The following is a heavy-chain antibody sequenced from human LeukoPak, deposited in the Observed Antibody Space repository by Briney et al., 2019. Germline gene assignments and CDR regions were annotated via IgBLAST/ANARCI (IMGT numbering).Heavy chain of an antibody. D-gene: IGHD3-22*01. Sequence: GGSLRLSCAASGFTVTSNYMSWVRQAPGKGLEWVSILYSDGRTFYADSVKGRFTISRDNSKNTLYLQMNSLRAEDTAVYYCAKVHYYDSKTIDYWGQGTLVTVSS. CDR2: LYSDGRT. CDR1: GFTVTSNY. V-gene: IGHV3-53*05. J-gene: IGHJ4*02. CDR3: AKVHYYDSKTIDY.